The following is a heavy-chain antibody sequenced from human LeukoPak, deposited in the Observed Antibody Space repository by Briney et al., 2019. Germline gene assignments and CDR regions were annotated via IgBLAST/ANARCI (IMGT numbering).Heavy chain of an antibody. Sequence: GGSLRLSCAASGFTFSSYGMHWVRQAPGKGLEWVAVISYDGSNKYYADSVKGRFTISRDNSKNTLYLQMNSLRAEDTAVYYCAKERDYDFWSGYTYYYYYGMDVWGQGTTVTVSS. D-gene: IGHD3-3*01. CDR2: ISYDGSNK. CDR1: GFTFSSYG. J-gene: IGHJ6*02. V-gene: IGHV3-30*18. CDR3: AKERDYDFWSGYTYYYYYGMDV.